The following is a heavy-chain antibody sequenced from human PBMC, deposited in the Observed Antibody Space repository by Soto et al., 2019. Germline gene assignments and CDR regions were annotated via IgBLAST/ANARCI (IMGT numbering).Heavy chain of an antibody. CDR3: ARVGHYYGSGTTYDY. V-gene: IGHV1-3*01. J-gene: IGHJ4*02. D-gene: IGHD3-10*01. CDR1: GYTFTSYA. Sequence: QVQLVQSGAEVKKPGASVKVSCKASGYTFTSYAMHWVRQAPGQRLEWMGWINAGNGNTKYSQKFQGRVTITRDTSASTAYMELSSLRAEDTAVYYGARVGHYYGSGTTYDYWGQGTLVTVSS. CDR2: INAGNGNT.